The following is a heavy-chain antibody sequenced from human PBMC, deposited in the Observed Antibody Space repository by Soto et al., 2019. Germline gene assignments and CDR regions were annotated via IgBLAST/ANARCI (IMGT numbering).Heavy chain of an antibody. J-gene: IGHJ4*02. D-gene: IGHD3-3*01. V-gene: IGHV4-30-4*01. CDR1: GGSISSAAYY. CDR3: ARGQSADKVDY. Sequence: QVQLQESGPGLVEPSQTLSLTCTVSGGSISSAAYYWSWIRQPPGKGLEWVGHIYNSGTTYSNPSLKRRVTISVDTSKNQFSLKLSSVTAADTAVYYCARGQSADKVDYWGQGTLVIVSS. CDR2: IYNSGTT.